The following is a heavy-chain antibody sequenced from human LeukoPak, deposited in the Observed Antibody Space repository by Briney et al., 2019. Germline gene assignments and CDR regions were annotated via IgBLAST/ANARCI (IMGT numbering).Heavy chain of an antibody. D-gene: IGHD3-10*01. J-gene: IGHJ3*02. V-gene: IGHV3-15*01. CDR1: GFTFSNAW. Sequence: GGSLRLSCAASGFTFSNAWMSWVRQAPGKGLEWVGRMKSKTDGGTTDYAAPVKGRFTISRDDSKNTPYLQMNSLKTEDRAVYYCTTVDGSGSYYFFDIWGQGTMVTVSS. CDR2: MKSKTDGGTT. CDR3: TTVDGSGSYYFFDI.